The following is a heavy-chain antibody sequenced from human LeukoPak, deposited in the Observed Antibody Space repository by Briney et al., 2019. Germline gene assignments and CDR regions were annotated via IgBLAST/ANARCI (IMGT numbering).Heavy chain of an antibody. CDR2: IIPLLGIP. CDR1: GGILSGYG. V-gene: IGHV1-69*04. CDR3: AREGSGTVLTVPWAFDI. J-gene: IGHJ3*02. Sequence: SMKVSCKASGGILSGYGITWVRQAPGQGLEWMGRIIPLLGIPNYAQKFQGRVTITADKSTSTAYMELSSLRSEDTAVYYCAREGSGTVLTVPWAFDIWGQGTMVTVSS. D-gene: IGHD4/OR15-4a*01.